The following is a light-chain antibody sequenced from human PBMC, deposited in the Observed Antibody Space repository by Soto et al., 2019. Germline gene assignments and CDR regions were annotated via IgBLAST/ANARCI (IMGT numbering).Light chain of an antibody. CDR2: GSS. J-gene: IGKJ1*01. V-gene: IGKV1-12*01. CDR3: QKYNSTPRT. CDR1: QGVSDW. Sequence: DIQMTQSPSSVSAYVGDSVTITGRASQGVSDWVAWYQQKPGEAPRLLIYGSSSLLSGVPSRFSGSGSGTDFTLTISSLQPEDVATYYCQKYNSTPRTFGQGTKVDIK.